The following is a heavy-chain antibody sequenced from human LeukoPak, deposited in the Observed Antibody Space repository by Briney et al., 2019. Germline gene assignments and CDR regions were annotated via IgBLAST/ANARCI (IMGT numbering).Heavy chain of an antibody. CDR1: GGSISSGGYS. Sequence: TSETLSLTCAVSGGSISSGGYSWSWIRQPPGKGLEWIGYIYHSGSTYYNPSLKSRVTISVDRSKNQFSLKLSSVTAADTAVYYCARESPYDLAIDYWGQGTLVTVSS. D-gene: IGHD3-3*01. CDR2: IYHSGST. V-gene: IGHV4-30-2*01. J-gene: IGHJ4*02. CDR3: ARESPYDLAIDY.